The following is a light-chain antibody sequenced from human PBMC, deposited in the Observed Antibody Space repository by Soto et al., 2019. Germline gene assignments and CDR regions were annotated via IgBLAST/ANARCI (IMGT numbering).Light chain of an antibody. CDR2: AAS. CDR1: RFIHNL. J-gene: IGKJ2*03. Sequence: DVLLTQSPSSLSVSVGDTVTLTCRVPRFIHNLLNWYQQKPGKAPRLLINAASSLENGVPTRFSGSVSGTDYTLTISNLHPDDFATYFCQQSYTERYSFGQGTKLEIK. V-gene: IGKV1-39*01. CDR3: QQSYTERYS.